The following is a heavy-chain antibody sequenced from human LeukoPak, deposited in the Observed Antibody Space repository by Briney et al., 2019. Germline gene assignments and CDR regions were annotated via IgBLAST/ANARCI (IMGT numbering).Heavy chain of an antibody. CDR3: ARVGPRSSSWQYYYGMDV. CDR1: GGSISSYY. D-gene: IGHD6-13*01. CDR2: IYYSGST. Sequence: SETLSLTCTVSGGSISSYYWSWIRQPPGKGLEWIGDIYYSGSTNYNPSLKSRVTISVDTSKNQFSLKLSSVTAADTAVYYCARVGPRSSSWQYYYGMDVWGQGTTVTVSS. J-gene: IGHJ6*02. V-gene: IGHV4-59*01.